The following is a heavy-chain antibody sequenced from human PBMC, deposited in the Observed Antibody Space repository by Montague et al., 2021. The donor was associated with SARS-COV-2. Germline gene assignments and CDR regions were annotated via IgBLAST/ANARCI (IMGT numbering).Heavy chain of an antibody. J-gene: IGHJ6*02. V-gene: IGHV3-13*01. CDR2: IGTAGDT. D-gene: IGHD4-23*01. Sequence: SLRLSCAASGFTFSSYDMHWVRQATGKGLEWASAIGTAGDTYYPGSVKGRFTISRENAKNSLYLQMNSLRAGDTAVYYCARAGLGGAYYYYYGMDVWGQGTTVTVSS. CDR3: ARAGLGGAYYYYYGMDV. CDR1: GFTFSSYD.